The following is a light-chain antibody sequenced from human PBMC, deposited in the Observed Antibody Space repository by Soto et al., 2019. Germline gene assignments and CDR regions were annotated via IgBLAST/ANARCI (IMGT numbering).Light chain of an antibody. Sequence: IQLTQSPSKMVAVVGDKVTITIRASQSISDRLAWYQRKPGKAPKLLIFDASSLESGVPSRFSGSGSGTEFTLTISSLQPDDFATYYCQHYSLVWAFAQGTEVDI. V-gene: IGKV1-5*01. CDR1: QSISDR. J-gene: IGKJ1*01. CDR2: DAS. CDR3: QHYSLVWA.